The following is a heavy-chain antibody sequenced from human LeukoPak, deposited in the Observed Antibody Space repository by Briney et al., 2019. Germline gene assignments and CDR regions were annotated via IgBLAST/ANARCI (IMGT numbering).Heavy chain of an antibody. V-gene: IGHV3-30*02. CDR1: GITFRSSS. J-gene: IGHJ4*02. Sequence: GGSRRLSCVASGITFRSSSMHWVRQAPGKGLEWLAFIRFDGSTKYYADSVKGRYTVSRDNSKSTLYLQMNSLRAEDTAVYYCAQPDFWGQGTLVTVSS. CDR2: IRFDGSTK. CDR3: AQPDF.